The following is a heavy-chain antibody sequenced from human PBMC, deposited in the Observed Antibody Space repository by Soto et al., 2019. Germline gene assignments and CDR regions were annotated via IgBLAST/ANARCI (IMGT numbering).Heavy chain of an antibody. V-gene: IGHV4-4*02. CDR2: VYHTGTT. J-gene: IGHJ6*02. CDR1: GDSISCSRW. CDR3: VGNGYYSLDV. Sequence: SETLSLTCAVSGDSISCSRWWSWVRQSPGKGLDWIGEVYHTGTTRYNPSLKSRVTISVDTSRNHFSLNLNSLTAADTAVYYCVGNGYYSLDVWGQGTTVTVSS. D-gene: IGHD4-17*01.